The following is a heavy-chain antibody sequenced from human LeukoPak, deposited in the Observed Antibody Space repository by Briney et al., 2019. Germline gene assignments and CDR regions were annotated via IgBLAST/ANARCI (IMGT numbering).Heavy chain of an antibody. J-gene: IGHJ4*02. Sequence: PSETLSLTCAVSGVSISSSSYYWGWIRQTPGKGLEWIGNIYYAGNTYYNPSLKSRVTISLDTSKNQFSLRLSSVTAADTAVYYCARDVYFSDTSGYKDYWGQGTLVTVSS. CDR1: GVSISSSSYY. CDR2: IYYAGNT. D-gene: IGHD3-10*01. CDR3: ARDVYFSDTSGYKDY. V-gene: IGHV4-39*07.